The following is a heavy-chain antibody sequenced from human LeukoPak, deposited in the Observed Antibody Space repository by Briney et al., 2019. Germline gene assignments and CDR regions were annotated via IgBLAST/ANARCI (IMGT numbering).Heavy chain of an antibody. CDR2: INPNSGGT. CDR3: ARVLVRGDPDFDY. CDR1: GYTFTGYY. V-gene: IGHV1-2*02. Sequence: ASVTVSCKASGYTFTGYYMHWVRQAPGQGLEWMGWINPNSGGTNYAQKFQGRVTMTRDTSISTAYMELSRLRSDDTAVYYCARVLVRGDPDFDYWGQGTLVTVSS. D-gene: IGHD2-8*01. J-gene: IGHJ4*02.